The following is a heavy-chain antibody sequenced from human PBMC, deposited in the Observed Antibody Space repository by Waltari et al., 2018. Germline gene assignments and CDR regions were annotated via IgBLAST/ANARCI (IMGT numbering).Heavy chain of an antibody. CDR3: ARRGEQITIFGVAPFDY. V-gene: IGHV1-69*12. CDR2: INPIFGTA. Sequence: QVQLVQSGAEVKKPGSSVKVSCKASGGTFSSYAISWVRQAPGQGLEWLGGINPIFGTANHAKKVQGRVKINADESTSTAYMELSSLRSEETAVYYCARRGEQITIFGVAPFDYWGQGTLVTVSS. J-gene: IGHJ4*02. D-gene: IGHD3-3*01. CDR1: GGTFSSYA.